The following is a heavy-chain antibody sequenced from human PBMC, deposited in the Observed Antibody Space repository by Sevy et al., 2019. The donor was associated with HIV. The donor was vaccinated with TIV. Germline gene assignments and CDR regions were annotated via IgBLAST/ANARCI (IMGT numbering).Heavy chain of an antibody. Sequence: ASVKVSCKTSGYTFTGYYMHWVRQAPGQGLEWMGWLNPNSGGTNYAQTFQGRVTMTRDTSISTAYMEVRRLRSDDTAVYYCAKEGSGSYYYFDYWGQGTLVTVSS. CDR2: LNPNSGGT. D-gene: IGHD1-26*01. CDR3: AKEGSGSYYYFDY. J-gene: IGHJ4*02. CDR1: GYTFTGYY. V-gene: IGHV1-2*02.